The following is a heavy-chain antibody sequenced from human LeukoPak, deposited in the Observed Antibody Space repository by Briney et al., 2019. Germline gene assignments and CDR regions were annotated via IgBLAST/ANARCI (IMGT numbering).Heavy chain of an antibody. CDR1: GFTFSTYS. J-gene: IGHJ4*02. Sequence: PGGSLRPSCAASGFTFSTYSMNWVRQAPRKGLEWVSSISSSGSYIYYADSVKGRFTISRDNAKNSLYLQMNSLRAEDTAVYYCASHYYGSGRGFDYWGQGTLVTVSS. CDR3: ASHYYGSGRGFDY. V-gene: IGHV3-21*01. CDR2: ISSSGSYI. D-gene: IGHD3-10*01.